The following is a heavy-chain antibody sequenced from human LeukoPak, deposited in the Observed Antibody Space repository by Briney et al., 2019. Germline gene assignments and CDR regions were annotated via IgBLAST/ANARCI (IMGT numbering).Heavy chain of an antibody. CDR2: ISSSGNII. V-gene: IGHV3-48*03. Sequence: GGSPRLSCAASGFTFSSYEMNWVRQAPGKGLEWVSYISSSGNIIYYADSVKGRFTISRDNAKNSLYLQMNSLRAEDTAVYYCARVGYSGTWYLDYWGQGTLVTVSS. CDR1: GFTFSSYE. D-gene: IGHD6-13*01. J-gene: IGHJ4*02. CDR3: ARVGYSGTWYLDY.